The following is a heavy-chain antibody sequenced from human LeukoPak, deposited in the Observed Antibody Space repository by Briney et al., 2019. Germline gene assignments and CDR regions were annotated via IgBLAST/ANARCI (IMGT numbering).Heavy chain of an antibody. CDR1: GFTFSSYS. CDR2: ISSSSSTI. CDR3: ARDSIRCSNTSCYTRGWFDP. V-gene: IGHV3-48*01. Sequence: PGGSLRLSCAASGFTFSSYSMNWVRQAPGKGLEWVSYISSSSSTIYYADSVKGRFTISRDNAKNSLYLQMNSLRAEDTAVYYCARDSIRCSNTSCYTRGWFDPWGQGTLVTVSS. D-gene: IGHD2-2*02. J-gene: IGHJ5*02.